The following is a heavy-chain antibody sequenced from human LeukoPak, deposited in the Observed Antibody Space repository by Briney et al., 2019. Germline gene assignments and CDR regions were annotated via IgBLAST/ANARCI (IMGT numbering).Heavy chain of an antibody. CDR1: GYTFTGYY. J-gene: IGHJ6*03. V-gene: IGHV1-8*02. D-gene: IGHD1-1*01. Sequence: ASVKVSCKASGYTFTGYYMHWVRQAPGQGLEWMGWMNPNSGNTGYAQKFQGRVTMTRNTSISTAYMELSSLRSEDTAVYYCARGRTRTETTRPYYYYYMDVWGKGTTVTISS. CDR3: ARGRTRTETTRPYYYYYMDV. CDR2: MNPNSGNT.